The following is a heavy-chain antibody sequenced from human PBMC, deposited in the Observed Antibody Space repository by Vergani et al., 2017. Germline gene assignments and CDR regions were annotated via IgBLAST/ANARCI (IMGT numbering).Heavy chain of an antibody. CDR3: ARDTAMVLPAFDY. D-gene: IGHD5-18*01. CDR2: ISSDGGST. CDR1: GFTFSTYA. Sequence: EVQLLESGGGLVQPGGSLRLSCAASGFTFSTYAMTWVRQAPGKGLEWVSTISSDGGSTYYADSVKGRFTISRDNAKNSLYLQMNSLRAEDTAVYYCARDTAMVLPAFDYWGQGTLVTVSS. V-gene: IGHV3-23*01. J-gene: IGHJ4*02.